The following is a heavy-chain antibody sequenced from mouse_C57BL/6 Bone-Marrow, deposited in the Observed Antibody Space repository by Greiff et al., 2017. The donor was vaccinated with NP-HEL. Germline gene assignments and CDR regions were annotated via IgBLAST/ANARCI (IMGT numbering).Heavy chain of an antibody. V-gene: IGHV5-12*01. CDR1: GFTFSDYY. Sequence: DVKLVESGGGLVQPGGSLKLSCAASGFTFSDYYMYWVRQTPEKRLEWVAYISNGGGSTYYPDTVKGRFTISRDNAKNTLYLQMSRLKSEDTAMYYCARRRSVYYGNYGDFAYWGQGTLVTVSA. D-gene: IGHD2-1*01. CDR2: ISNGGGST. CDR3: ARRRSVYYGNYGDFAY. J-gene: IGHJ3*01.